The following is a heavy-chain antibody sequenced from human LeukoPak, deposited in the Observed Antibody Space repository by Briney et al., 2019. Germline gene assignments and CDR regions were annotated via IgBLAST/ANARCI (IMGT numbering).Heavy chain of an antibody. J-gene: IGHJ1*01. CDR1: GFMFSRYA. V-gene: IGHV3-30*04. Sequence: PGGSLRLSCVASGFMFSRYALHWVRQTPGKGLEWVAVISSDGSDKYYADSVKGRFTISRDNSKNTLYLQMNSLRAEDTAVYYCARDLWEPGEYFQHWGQGTLVTVSS. CDR2: ISSDGSDK. CDR3: ARDLWEPGEYFQH. D-gene: IGHD1-26*01.